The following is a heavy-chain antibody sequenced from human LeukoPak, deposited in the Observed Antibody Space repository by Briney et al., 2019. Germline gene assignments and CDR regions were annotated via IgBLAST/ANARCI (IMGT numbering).Heavy chain of an antibody. CDR2: IYYSGST. CDR3: ARGARGADYDFWSGYPVDS. V-gene: IGHV4-59*01. J-gene: IGHJ4*02. Sequence: PSETLSLTCTVSGGSISSYYWSWIRQPPGKGLEWIGYIYYSGSTNYNPSLKSRVTISVDTSKNQFSLKLSSVTAADTAVYYCARGARGADYDFWSGYPVDSWGQGTLITVSS. D-gene: IGHD3-3*01. CDR1: GGSISSYY.